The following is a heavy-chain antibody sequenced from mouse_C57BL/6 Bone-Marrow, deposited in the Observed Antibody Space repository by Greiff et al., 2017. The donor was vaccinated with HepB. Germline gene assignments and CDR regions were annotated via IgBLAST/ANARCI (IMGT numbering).Heavy chain of an antibody. CDR1: GFTFSSYA. CDR2: ISSGGDYI. CDR3: TSDSSGYNWFAY. Sequence: EVKVEESGEGLVKPGGSLKLSCAASGFTFSSYAMSWVRQTPEKRLEWVAYISSGGDYIYYADTVKGRFTISRDNARNTLYLQMSSLKSEETAMYYCTSDSSGYNWFAYWGQGTLVTVSA. V-gene: IGHV5-9-1*02. D-gene: IGHD3-2*02. J-gene: IGHJ3*01.